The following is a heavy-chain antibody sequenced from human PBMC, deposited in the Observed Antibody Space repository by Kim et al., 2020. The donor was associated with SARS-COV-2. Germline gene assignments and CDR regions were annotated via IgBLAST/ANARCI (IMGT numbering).Heavy chain of an antibody. Sequence: INHSGSPNHNPPLKSRVTISVDTSKNQFSLKLSSVTAADTAVYYCARGYYYMDVWGKGTTVTVSS. J-gene: IGHJ6*03. CDR3: ARGYYYMDV. CDR2: INHSGSP. V-gene: IGHV4-34*01.